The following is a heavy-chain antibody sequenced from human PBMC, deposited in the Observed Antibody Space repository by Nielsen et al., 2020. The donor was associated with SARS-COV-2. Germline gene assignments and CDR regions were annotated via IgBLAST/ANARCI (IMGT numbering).Heavy chain of an antibody. Sequence: SLKISCAASGFTFDDYAMHWVRQAPGKGLEWVSGISWNSGSIGYADSVKGRFTISRDNAKNSLYLQMNSLRAEDTALYYCARDRREAVTDAFDIWGQGTMVTVSS. CDR3: ARDRREAVTDAFDI. J-gene: IGHJ3*02. CDR2: ISWNSGSI. V-gene: IGHV3-9*01. D-gene: IGHD6-19*01. CDR1: GFTFDDYA.